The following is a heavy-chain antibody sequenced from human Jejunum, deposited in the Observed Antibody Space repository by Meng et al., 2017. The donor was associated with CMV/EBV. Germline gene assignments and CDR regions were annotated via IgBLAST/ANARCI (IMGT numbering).Heavy chain of an antibody. D-gene: IGHD5/OR15-5a*01. Sequence: GTRGEVGGDLEQPGGSLRLSCAASGFTFSSYAMNWVRQAPGKGLEWVSSISGSGGSTYYADYVKGRFTISRDNSRNTLYLRMDSLRVEDTAVYYCARDRGNSVYDSLDYWGQGTLVTVSS. CDR3: ARDRGNSVYDSLDY. J-gene: IGHJ4*02. V-gene: IGHV3-23*04. CDR1: GFTFSSYA. CDR2: ISGSGGST.